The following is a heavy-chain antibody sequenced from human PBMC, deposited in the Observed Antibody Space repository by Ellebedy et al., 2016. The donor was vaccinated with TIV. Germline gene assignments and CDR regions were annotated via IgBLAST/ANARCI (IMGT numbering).Heavy chain of an antibody. D-gene: IGHD3-10*01. V-gene: IGHV1-3*01. CDR1: GYTFTSHI. J-gene: IGHJ4*02. Sequence: ASVKVSCXASGYTFTSHIINWVRQAPGQRLEWLGWINAGNGNTKYSQKFQGRVTITRDTSTSTVYMEMSSLRSEDTAVFYCARDPEGAYYYGSGKFDYWGQGTLVTVFS. CDR2: INAGNGNT. CDR3: ARDPEGAYYYGSGKFDY.